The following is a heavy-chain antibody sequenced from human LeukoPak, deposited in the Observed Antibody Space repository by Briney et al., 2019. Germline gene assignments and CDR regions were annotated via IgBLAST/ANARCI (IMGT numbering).Heavy chain of an antibody. CDR1: GFTFSSYW. Sequence: GGSLRLSCAASGFTFSSYWMHWVRNAPGKGLVWVSRINSDGSSTSYADSVKGRFTISRDNAKNTLYLQMNSLRAEDTAVYYCARDSLYYYDSSGYRLGAFDIWGQGTMVTVSS. CDR3: ARDSLYYYDSSGYRLGAFDI. D-gene: IGHD3-22*01. CDR2: INSDGSST. J-gene: IGHJ3*02. V-gene: IGHV3-74*01.